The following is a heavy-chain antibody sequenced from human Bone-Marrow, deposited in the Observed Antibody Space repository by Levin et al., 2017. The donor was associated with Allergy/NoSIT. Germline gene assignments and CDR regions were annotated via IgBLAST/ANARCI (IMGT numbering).Heavy chain of an antibody. Sequence: SETLSLTCAVSGYSISSGYYWGWIRQPPGKGLEWIGSIYHSGSTYYNPSLKSRVTISVDTSKNQFSLKLSSVTAADTAVYYCARGPNSSSPSWFDPWGQGTLVTVSS. V-gene: IGHV4-38-2*01. CDR1: GYSISSGYY. J-gene: IGHJ5*02. CDR2: IYHSGST. D-gene: IGHD6-6*01. CDR3: ARGPNSSSPSWFDP.